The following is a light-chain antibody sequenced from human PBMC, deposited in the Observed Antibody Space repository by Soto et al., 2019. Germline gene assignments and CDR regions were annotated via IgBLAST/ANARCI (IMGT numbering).Light chain of an antibody. CDR3: QQDYNLPWT. V-gene: IGKV1-12*01. CDR2: PAS. Sequence: DIQVTQSPASVSASVGDKVIITCRASQDIRDWLAWYQQRPGEAPELLMYPASSLQTGVPSRFIGSGSGTAFTLTISGLQPEDFAVYYCQQDYNLPWTFGQGTKV. CDR1: QDIRDW. J-gene: IGKJ1*01.